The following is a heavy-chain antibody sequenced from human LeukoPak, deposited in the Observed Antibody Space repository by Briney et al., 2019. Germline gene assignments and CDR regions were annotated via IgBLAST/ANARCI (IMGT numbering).Heavy chain of an antibody. J-gene: IGHJ4*02. CDR1: GGSFSSYV. Sequence: GASVKVSCKTSGGSFSSYVISWVRQAPGQGLEWMGGIIPILGTANYAQKFQGRVTITADESTSTVYMELRSLRSEDTAVYYCARPATSSGWEHDYWGQGTLVTVSS. CDR2: IIPILGTA. CDR3: ARPATSSGWEHDY. D-gene: IGHD6-19*01. V-gene: IGHV1-69*13.